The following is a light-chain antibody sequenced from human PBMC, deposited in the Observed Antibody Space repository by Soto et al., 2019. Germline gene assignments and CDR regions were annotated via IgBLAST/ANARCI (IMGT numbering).Light chain of an antibody. J-gene: IGLJ2*01. Sequence: SVLTQTASVSGSPGQSITISCTGTSSDVGGYRYVSWYQQHPGKVPKLIIYDVSNRPSGISDRFSGSKSANTASLTISGLQAEDEADYYCSSYTSTSAYVVFGGGTKLTVL. V-gene: IGLV2-14*01. CDR3: SSYTSTSAYVV. CDR1: SSDVGGYRY. CDR2: DVS.